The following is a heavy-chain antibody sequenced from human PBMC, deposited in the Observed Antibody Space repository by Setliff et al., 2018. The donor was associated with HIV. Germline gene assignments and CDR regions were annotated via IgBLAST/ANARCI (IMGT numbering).Heavy chain of an antibody. Sequence: SETLSLTCTVSGGSISSSSYYWGWIRQPPGKGLEWIGSIYYSGSTYYNPSLKTRVTISVDGSKNQFSLKPKSVTAADTAVYYCARWHPPYGFWEEDYWGQGTLVTVSS. CDR2: IYYSGST. CDR1: GGSISSSSYY. CDR3: ARWHPPYGFWEEDY. J-gene: IGHJ4*02. D-gene: IGHD3-10*01. V-gene: IGHV4-39*01.